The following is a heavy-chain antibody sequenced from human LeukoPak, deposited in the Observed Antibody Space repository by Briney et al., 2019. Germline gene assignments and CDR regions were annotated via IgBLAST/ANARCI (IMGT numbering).Heavy chain of an antibody. Sequence: ESLALTCAVYGEPFSGYYWIWIRQAPGKGLEWIGEIIHSGSTNYNPSLKSRVTISVDTSKHQFSLKLSSVTAADTAVYYCARGGYDYVWGSYRYAFDIWGQGTMVTVSS. CDR1: GEPFSGYY. CDR2: IIHSGST. CDR3: ARGGYDYVWGSYRYAFDI. V-gene: IGHV4-34*01. J-gene: IGHJ3*02. D-gene: IGHD3-16*02.